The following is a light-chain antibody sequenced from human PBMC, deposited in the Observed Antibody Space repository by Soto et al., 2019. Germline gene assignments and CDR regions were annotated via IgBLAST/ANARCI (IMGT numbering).Light chain of an antibody. V-gene: IGLV2-14*01. CDR3: SSYSSANTVI. Sequence: QSALTQPASVSASPGQSITISCTGTSSDIGGYIYVSWYQHHPGKDPRLMIYEVSSRPSGLSNRFSGSKSGNTASLTISGLQAEEEAQYYCSSYSSANTVIVGGGTQLTVL. CDR2: EVS. CDR1: SSDIGGYIY. J-gene: IGLJ2*01.